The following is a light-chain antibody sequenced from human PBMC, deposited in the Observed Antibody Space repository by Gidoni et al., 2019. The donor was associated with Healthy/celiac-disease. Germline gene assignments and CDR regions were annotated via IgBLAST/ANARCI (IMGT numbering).Light chain of an antibody. V-gene: IGKV1-27*01. CDR2: AAS. CDR3: QKYNSAPRT. J-gene: IGKJ3*01. Sequence: DIQMTQSPSSLSASVGDRVTTTCRASQGISNYLAWYQQKPGKVPKLLIYAASTLQSVVPSRFSGRGSGTDFTLTISSLQPEDAATYYCQKYNSAPRTFGPGTKVDIK. CDR1: QGISNY.